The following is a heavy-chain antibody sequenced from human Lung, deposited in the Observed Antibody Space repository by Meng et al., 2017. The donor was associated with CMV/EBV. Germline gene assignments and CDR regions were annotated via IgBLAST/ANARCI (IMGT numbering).Heavy chain of an antibody. V-gene: IGHV3-43*01. CDR1: GFTFADYS. CDR3: TRRADYFDY. Sequence: SCAASGFTFADYSMHWVRQIPGKGLDWVSLIAWDGGAKLYADSVKGRFTISRDNSKNTLFLQVNSLRPEDTAVYYCTRRADYFDYWGPGTLVPVAS. J-gene: IGHJ4*02. D-gene: IGHD6-25*01. CDR2: IAWDGGAK.